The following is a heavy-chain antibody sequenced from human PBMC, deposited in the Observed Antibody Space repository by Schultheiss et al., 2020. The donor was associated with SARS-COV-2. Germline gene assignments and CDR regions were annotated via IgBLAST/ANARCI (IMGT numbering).Heavy chain of an antibody. Sequence: GGSLRLSCAASGFTFSSYWMHWVRQAPGKGLVWVSRIKSDGYNTSYADSVKGRFTISRDNAKNSLYLQMNSLRAEDTAVYYCARYISGYSDYWGQGTLVTVSS. CDR3: ARYISGYSDY. CDR1: GFTFSSYW. V-gene: IGHV3-74*01. J-gene: IGHJ4*02. CDR2: IKSDGYNT. D-gene: IGHD3-22*01.